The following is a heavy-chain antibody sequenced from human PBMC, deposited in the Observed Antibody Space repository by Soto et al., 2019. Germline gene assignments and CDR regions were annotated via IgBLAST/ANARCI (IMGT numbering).Heavy chain of an antibody. V-gene: IGHV1-69*13. Sequence: SVKVSCKASGGTFSSYAISWVRQAPGQGLEWMGGIIPIFGTANYAQKFQGRVTITADESTSTAYMELSSLRSEDTAVYYCARVSGYSNYDYYYYYGMDVWGQGTTVTAP. CDR3: ARVSGYSNYDYYYYYGMDV. CDR1: GGTFSSYA. CDR2: IIPIFGTA. J-gene: IGHJ6*02. D-gene: IGHD4-4*01.